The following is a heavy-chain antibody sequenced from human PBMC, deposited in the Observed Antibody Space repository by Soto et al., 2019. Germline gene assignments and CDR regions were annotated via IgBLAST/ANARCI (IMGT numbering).Heavy chain of an antibody. CDR2: IYSGGST. Sequence: EVQLVESGGGFIQPGGSLRLSCVVSGLTVSRNYMTWVRQAPGKGLECVSVIYSGGSTYSADSVKGRFTISRDNSKNTVYLIMNSLRVEDTAGYYCARFSQGRPEGMDVWGQGTTVTVS. V-gene: IGHV3-53*01. J-gene: IGHJ6*02. CDR1: GLTVSRNY. D-gene: IGHD6-25*01. CDR3: ARFSQGRPEGMDV.